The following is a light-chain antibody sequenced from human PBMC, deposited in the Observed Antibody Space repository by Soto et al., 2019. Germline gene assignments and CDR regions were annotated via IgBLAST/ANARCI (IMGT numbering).Light chain of an antibody. CDR2: SSS. J-gene: IGLJ3*02. CDR3: ATWDDSLSGRV. Sequence: QSVLTQPPSASATPVQRVTISCSGSSSNIGNNSVNWYQQLPGTAPKLLIYSSSQRPSGVPDRFSGSKSGTSASLAISGLQSEDEADYYCATWDDSLSGRVFGGGTKLTVL. V-gene: IGLV1-44*01. CDR1: SSNIGNNS.